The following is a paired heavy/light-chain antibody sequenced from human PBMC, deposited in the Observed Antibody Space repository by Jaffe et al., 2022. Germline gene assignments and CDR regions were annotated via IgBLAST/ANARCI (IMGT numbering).Heavy chain of an antibody. CDR3: ASGKHDYGDSASFESLYYFDF. Sequence: QLVQSGTEVKRPGASVKVSCNISGYTSASHGVSWVRQAPGHGLDWLGWIGAYNGITNYAQNFQGRITLTLNADTSTNTAYMELRSLTSDDTAVYYCASGKHDYGDSASFESLYYFDFWGQGTLVTVSS. V-gene: IGHV1-18*01. CDR2: IGAYNGIT. CDR1: GYTSASHG. D-gene: IGHD4-17*01. J-gene: IGHJ4*02.
Light chain of an antibody. CDR1: QSISTY. Sequence: DVQMTQSPSTLSASVGDRVTITCRASQSISTYLAWYQHKPGKAPKLLIYQASSLQIGVPSRFSGSGSGTEFTLTISSLQPDDTATYFCQQYHSYSQFSFGQGTKLAIK. J-gene: IGKJ2*03. V-gene: IGKV1-5*03. CDR3: QQYHSYSQFS. CDR2: QAS.